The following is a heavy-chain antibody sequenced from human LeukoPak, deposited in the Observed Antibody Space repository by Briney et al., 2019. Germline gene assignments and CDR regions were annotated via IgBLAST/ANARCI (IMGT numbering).Heavy chain of an antibody. Sequence: GRSLRLSCAASGFTFSSYAMHWVRQAPGKGLEWVAVISYDGSNKYYADSVKGRFTISRDSSKNTLYLQMNSLRAEDTAVYYCAKSLTVTTRIHSIDPRGQGTLVTVSS. CDR2: ISYDGSNK. J-gene: IGHJ4*02. CDR1: GFTFSSYA. D-gene: IGHD4-17*01. CDR3: AKSLTVTTRIHSIDP. V-gene: IGHV3-30-3*02.